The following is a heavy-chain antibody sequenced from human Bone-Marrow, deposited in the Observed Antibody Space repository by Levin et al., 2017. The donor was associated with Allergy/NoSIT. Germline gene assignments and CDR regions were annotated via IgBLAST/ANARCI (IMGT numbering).Heavy chain of an antibody. V-gene: IGHV3-9*01. CDR1: GFTFDDYA. CDR3: AKGQSDRVASAGYFDN. J-gene: IGHJ4*01. CDR2: ISWNSDNI. Sequence: PGGSLRLSCAASGFTFDDYAMHWVRQAPGKGLERVSGISWNSDNIVYAGSVMGRFTISRDNAQNSLFLQMNSLRAEDTALYYCAKGQSDRVASAGYFDNWGHGTLVTVSS. D-gene: IGHD6-13*01.